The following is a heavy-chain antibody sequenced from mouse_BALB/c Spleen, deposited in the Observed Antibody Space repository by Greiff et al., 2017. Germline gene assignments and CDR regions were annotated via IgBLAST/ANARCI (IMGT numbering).Heavy chain of an antibody. D-gene: IGHD1-1*01. CDR2: ISSGGST. J-gene: IGHJ3*01. Sequence: EVHLVESGGGLVKPGGSLKLSCAASGFTFSSYAMSWVRQTPEKRLEWVASISSGGSTYYPDSVKGRFTIARDNARNILYLQMSSLRSEDTAMYYATRWDYYGSSYGFAYWGQGTLVTVSA. V-gene: IGHV5-6-5*01. CDR3: TRWDYYGSSYGFAY. CDR1: GFTFSSYA.